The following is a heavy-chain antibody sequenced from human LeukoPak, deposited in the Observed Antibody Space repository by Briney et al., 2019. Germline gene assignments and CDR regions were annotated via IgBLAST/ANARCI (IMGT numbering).Heavy chain of an antibody. CDR1: GVTFSSYG. CDR3: ARDSGRRFDY. CDR2: ISGSGGST. V-gene: IGHV3-23*01. Sequence: GGSLRLSCAASGVTFSSYGMSWVRQAPGKGLEWVSAISGSGGSTYYADSVKGRFTISRDNAKNSLFLQLNSLRVEDTSVYYCARDSGRRFDYWGQGTLVTVSS. J-gene: IGHJ4*02. D-gene: IGHD3-10*01.